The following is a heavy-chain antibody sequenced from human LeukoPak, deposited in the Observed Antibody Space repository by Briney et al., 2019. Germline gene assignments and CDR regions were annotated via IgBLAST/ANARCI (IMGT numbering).Heavy chain of an antibody. CDR2: ICSNDNNT. CDR3: AKGTSSSCYSAPNY. D-gene: IGHD2-15*01. J-gene: IGHJ4*02. CDR1: GFTFSSYA. V-gene: IGHV3-23*01. Sequence: PGGSLRLSCAASGFTFSSYAMSWVRQAPGKGLEWVSAICSNDNNTYYANSVEGRFTISRDNSKNTLSLQLNSLRAEDTAVYYCAKGTSSSCYSAPNYWGQGTLVTVSS.